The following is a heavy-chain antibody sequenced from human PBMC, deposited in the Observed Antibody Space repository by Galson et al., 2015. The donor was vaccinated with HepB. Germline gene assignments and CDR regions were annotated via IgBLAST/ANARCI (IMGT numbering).Heavy chain of an antibody. CDR2: ISDSSRYI. D-gene: IGHD2/OR15-2a*01. Sequence: SLRLSCAASGFTFSIYSMNWVRQAPGKGLEWVSSISDSSRYIYYADSVKGRFTISRDNAKNTLYLQMNSLTAEDTAVYYCAMSPQEDCHWGPGTLVPVSS. V-gene: IGHV3-21*01. CDR1: GFTFSIYS. J-gene: IGHJ4*01. CDR3: AMSPQEDCH.